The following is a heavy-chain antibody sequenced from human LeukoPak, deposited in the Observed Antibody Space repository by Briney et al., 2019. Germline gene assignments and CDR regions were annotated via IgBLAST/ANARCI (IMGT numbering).Heavy chain of an antibody. CDR1: GFSFSSYG. J-gene: IGHJ4*02. Sequence: GESLRLSCAASGFSFSSYGMSWVRQAPGKGLEWVSGISDSGGTTFYADSVKGRFTISRDNSKNTLYLQMNSLRAEDTAIYYCAKDMVTAVTSSYFDYWGQGTLVT. V-gene: IGHV3-23*01. CDR3: AKDMVTAVTSSYFDY. CDR2: ISDSGGTT. D-gene: IGHD4-17*01.